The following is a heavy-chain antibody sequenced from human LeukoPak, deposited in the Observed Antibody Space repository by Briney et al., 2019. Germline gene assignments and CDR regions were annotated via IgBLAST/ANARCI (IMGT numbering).Heavy chain of an antibody. CDR1: GGSISSYY. CDR3: ARGDLNYSNYENYYYYMDV. Sequence: SETLSLTCTVSGGSISSYYWSWIRQPPGKGLEWIGYIYYSGSTNYNPSLKSRVTISVDTSKNQFSLKLSSVTAADTAVYYCARGDLNYSNYENYYYYMDVWGKGTTVTVSS. CDR2: IYYSGST. V-gene: IGHV4-59*01. D-gene: IGHD4-11*01. J-gene: IGHJ6*03.